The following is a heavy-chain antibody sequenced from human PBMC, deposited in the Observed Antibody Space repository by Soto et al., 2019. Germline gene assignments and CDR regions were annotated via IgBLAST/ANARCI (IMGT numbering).Heavy chain of an antibody. CDR2: IWYDGSNK. J-gene: IGHJ4*02. V-gene: IGHV3-33*01. Sequence: GGSLRLSCAASGFTFSSYGMHWVRQAPGKGLEWVAVIWYDGSNKYYADSVKGRFTISRDNSKNTLYLQMNSLRAEDTAVYYCARVLYYYDSSGGFDYWGQGTLVIVSS. CDR3: ARVLYYYDSSGGFDY. CDR1: GFTFSSYG. D-gene: IGHD3-22*01.